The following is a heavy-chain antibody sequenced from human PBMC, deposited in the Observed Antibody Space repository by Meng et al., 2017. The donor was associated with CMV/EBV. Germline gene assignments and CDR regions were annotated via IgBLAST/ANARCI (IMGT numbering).Heavy chain of an antibody. V-gene: IGHV4-39*07. CDR3: ARGVVTMIVVYDP. CDR2: IYYSGST. J-gene: IGHJ5*02. CDR1: GGSISRSSYY. D-gene: IGHD3-22*01. Sequence: RQVQESGPGVVKPSETLSLTCTVSGGSISRSSYYWGWIRQPPGKGLEWIGSIYYSGSTYYNPSLKSRVTISVDTSKNQFSLKLSSVTAADTAVYYCARGVVTMIVVYDPWGQGTLVTVSS.